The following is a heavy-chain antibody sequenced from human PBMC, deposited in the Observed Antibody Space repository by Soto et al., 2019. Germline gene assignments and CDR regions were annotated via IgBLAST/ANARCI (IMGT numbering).Heavy chain of an antibody. V-gene: IGHV4-59*01. J-gene: IGHJ6*02. CDR2: IYYSGST. CDR3: ARDSGSGSSHYYYYGMDV. D-gene: IGHD3-10*01. Sequence: SETLSLTCTVSGGSISSYYWSWIRQPPGKGLEWIGYIYYSGSTNYNPSLKSRVTISVDTSKNQFSLKLSSVTAADTAVYYCARDSGSGSSHYYYYGMDVCGQGTTVTVSS. CDR1: GGSISSYY.